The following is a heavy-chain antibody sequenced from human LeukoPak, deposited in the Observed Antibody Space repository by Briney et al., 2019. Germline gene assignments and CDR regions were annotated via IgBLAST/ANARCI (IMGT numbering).Heavy chain of an antibody. D-gene: IGHD3-10*01. V-gene: IGHV3-30-3*01. CDR2: ISYDGSNK. Sequence: GGSLRLSCAASGFTFRSYAMHWVRQAPGKGLEWVAVISYDGSNKYYADSVKGRFTISRDNSKNTLYLQMNSLRAEDTAVYYCARDRGVSYFDYWGQGTQVTVSS. J-gene: IGHJ4*02. CDR1: GFTFRSYA. CDR3: ARDRGVSYFDY.